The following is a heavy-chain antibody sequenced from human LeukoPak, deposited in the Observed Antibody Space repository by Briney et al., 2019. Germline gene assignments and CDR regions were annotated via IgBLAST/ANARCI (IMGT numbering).Heavy chain of an antibody. CDR1: GGSISRYY. D-gene: IGHD3-22*01. V-gene: IGHV4-4*07. CDR2: IYTSGSS. CDR3: ARTATEYYYDSSGYYPWFFDY. J-gene: IGHJ4*02. Sequence: PSETLSLTCTVSGGSISRYYWSWIRQPAGKGLEWIGRIYTSGSSNYNPSLKSRVTMSVDTCKNQFSLKLSSVTAADTAVYYCARTATEYYYDSSGYYPWFFDYWGQGTLVTVSS.